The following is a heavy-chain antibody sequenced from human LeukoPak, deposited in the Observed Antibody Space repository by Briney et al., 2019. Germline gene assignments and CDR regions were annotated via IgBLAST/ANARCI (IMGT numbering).Heavy chain of an antibody. J-gene: IGHJ2*01. D-gene: IGHD3-22*01. CDR2: IYSDGRT. Sequence: PGGSLRLSCAASGLTVSSNYMSWVRQAPGKGLEWVSVIYSDGRTYYADSVKGRFGISRDNSQNTLYLQMNSLRAEDTAIYYCAKLDGVTMTDWYFDLWGRGTLVTVSS. CDR1: GLTVSSNY. V-gene: IGHV3-66*01. CDR3: AKLDGVTMTDWYFDL.